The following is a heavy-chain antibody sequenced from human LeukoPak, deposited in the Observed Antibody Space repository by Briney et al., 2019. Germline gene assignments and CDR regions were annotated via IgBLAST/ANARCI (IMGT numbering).Heavy chain of an antibody. V-gene: IGHV1-69*04. CDR1: GGTFSSYT. D-gene: IGHD3-3*01. CDR3: ARDRDYDFWSGRDPNWFDP. CDR2: IIPILGIA. J-gene: IGHJ5*02. Sequence: SVKVSCKASGGTFSSYTISWVRQAPGRGLEWMGRIIPILGIANYAQKFQGRVTITADKSTSTAYMELSSLRSEDTAVYYCARDRDYDFWSGRDPNWFDPWGQGTLVTVSS.